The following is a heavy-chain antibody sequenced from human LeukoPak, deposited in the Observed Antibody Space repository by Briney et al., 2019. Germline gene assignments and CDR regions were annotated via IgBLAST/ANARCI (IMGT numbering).Heavy chain of an antibody. CDR2: IYYSGST. Sequence: PSETLSLTCSVSGGSITSRTYYWGWVRQPPGKGMEWIGSIYYSGSTYYNPSLKSRVTISVDTSKNQFSLKLSSVTAADTAVYYCARSARDAFDIWGQGTMVTVSS. V-gene: IGHV4-39*01. CDR3: ARSARDAFDI. CDR1: GGSITSRTYY. J-gene: IGHJ3*02.